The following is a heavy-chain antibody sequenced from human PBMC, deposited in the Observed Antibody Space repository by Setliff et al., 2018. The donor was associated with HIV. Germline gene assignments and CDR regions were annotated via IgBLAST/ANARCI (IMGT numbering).Heavy chain of an antibody. V-gene: IGHV4-34*01. CDR2: ISYSGST. Sequence: PSLTCAVFGGSFSDFYWSWIRQPPGKGLEWIGEISYSGSTVYNPSLKSRVTMSVDASKNLVSLNLNSVTAADTAIYYCARGVARQVVIDRWFDPWGQGTPVTVSS. CDR3: ARGVARQVVIDRWFDP. CDR1: GGSFSDFY. J-gene: IGHJ5*02. D-gene: IGHD2-21*01.